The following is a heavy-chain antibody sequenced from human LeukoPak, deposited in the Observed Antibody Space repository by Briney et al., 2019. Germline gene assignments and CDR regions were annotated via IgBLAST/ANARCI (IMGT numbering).Heavy chain of an antibody. CDR3: AIHDYHSNSDAFHV. J-gene: IGHJ3*01. D-gene: IGHD4-23*01. Sequence: PGGCLRLSCAASGFTFSSCELSWVRQAPAKGLEWVSYIYSSGGIIYYADSVKGRFTISRDSAKNSLYLQMNSLRAEDTAVYYCAIHDYHSNSDAFHVWGQGTMVTVSS. CDR2: IYSSGGII. V-gene: IGHV3-48*03. CDR1: GFTFSSCE.